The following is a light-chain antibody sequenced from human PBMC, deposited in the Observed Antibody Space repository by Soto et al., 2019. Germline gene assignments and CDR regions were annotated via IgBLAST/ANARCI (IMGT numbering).Light chain of an antibody. CDR1: QSVSSY. V-gene: IGKV3-11*01. Sequence: EIVLTQSPATLSLSPGERATLSCRASQSVSSYLAWYQQKPGQAPRLLIYDASNRATGIPARFGGSGSGTDFILTISSLEPEDFAVYSCQQRSNWPPTGLTFGGGTKVEIK. J-gene: IGKJ4*01. CDR3: QQRSNWPPTGLT. CDR2: DAS.